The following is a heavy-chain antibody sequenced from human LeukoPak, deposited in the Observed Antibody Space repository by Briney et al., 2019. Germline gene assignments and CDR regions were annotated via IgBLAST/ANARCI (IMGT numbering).Heavy chain of an antibody. V-gene: IGHV3-43*02. CDR2: ISGDGGVT. Sequence: GGSLRLSCAASGFSFRDFSMHWVRQVPGKGLEWVSLISGDGGVTHYADSWRGRFTISRDNDKSSLFLQMNSLRVEDTAFYYRAKGNNSLSYNFDYWGQGTLVTVSS. J-gene: IGHJ4*02. CDR1: GFSFRDFS. CDR3: AKGNNSLSYNFDY. D-gene: IGHD2/OR15-2a*01.